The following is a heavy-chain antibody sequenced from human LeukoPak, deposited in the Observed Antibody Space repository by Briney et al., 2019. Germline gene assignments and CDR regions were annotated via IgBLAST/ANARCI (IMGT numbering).Heavy chain of an antibody. D-gene: IGHD3-16*01. CDR3: ARLGAADAFDI. CDR2: INHSGST. V-gene: IGHV4-34*01. CDR1: GGSFSGYY. J-gene: IGHJ3*02. Sequence: SETLSLTCAVYGGSFSGYYWSWIRQPPGKGLEWIGEINHSGSTNYNPSLKSRVTISVDTSKNQFSLKLSSVTAADTAVYYCARLGAADAFDIWGQGTMVTVSS.